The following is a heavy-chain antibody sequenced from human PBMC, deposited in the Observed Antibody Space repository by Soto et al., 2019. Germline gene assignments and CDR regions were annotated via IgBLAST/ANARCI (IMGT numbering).Heavy chain of an antibody. CDR2: ISGSGGST. CDR3: AKGGIADIVVVPAAMNY. CDR1: GFTFSSYA. V-gene: IGHV3-23*01. J-gene: IGHJ4*02. Sequence: EVQLLESGGGLVQPGGSLRLSCAASGFTFSSYAMSWVRQAPGKGLEWVSAISGSGGSTYDADSVKGRFTISRDNSKNTLYLQMNSLRAEDTAVYYCAKGGIADIVVVPAAMNYWGQGTLVTVSS. D-gene: IGHD2-2*01.